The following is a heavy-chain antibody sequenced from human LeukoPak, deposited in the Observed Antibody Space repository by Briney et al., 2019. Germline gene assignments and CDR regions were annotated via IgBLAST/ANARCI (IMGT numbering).Heavy chain of an antibody. CDR1: GFTFSNYW. CDR2: MNSDGSIT. D-gene: IGHD1-14*01. CDR3: ARSRNSGTYMDY. J-gene: IGHJ4*02. V-gene: IGHV3-74*01. Sequence: PGGSLRLSCAASGFTFSNYWIHWVRQAPGEGLVWVSRMNSDGSITNFADSVMGRFTISRDNAKNTLYLQMNSLRAEDTAVYYCARSRNSGTYMDYWGQGTLVTVSS.